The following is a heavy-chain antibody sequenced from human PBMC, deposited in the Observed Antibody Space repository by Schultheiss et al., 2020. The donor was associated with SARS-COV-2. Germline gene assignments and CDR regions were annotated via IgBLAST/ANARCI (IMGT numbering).Heavy chain of an antibody. J-gene: IGHJ4*02. Sequence: GGSLRLSCAASGFTFSSYAMSWVRQAPGKGLEWVSAISGSGGSTYYADSVKGRFTISRDNAKNSLYLQMNSLRAEDTAVYYCARDRTGELDYWGQGTLVTVSS. CDR2: ISGSGGST. D-gene: IGHD7-27*01. V-gene: IGHV3-23*01. CDR3: ARDRTGELDY. CDR1: GFTFSSYA.